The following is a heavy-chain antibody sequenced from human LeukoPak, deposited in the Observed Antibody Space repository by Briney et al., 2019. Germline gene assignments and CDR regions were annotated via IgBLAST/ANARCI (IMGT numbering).Heavy chain of an antibody. V-gene: IGHV3-7*03. J-gene: IGHJ4*02. CDR2: IKQDGSEK. CDR1: GFTFSSYW. CDR3: ARVFYDFWSGYPLDY. Sequence: GGSLRPSCAASGFTFSSYWMIWVRQAPGKGLEWVANIKQDGSEKYYVDSVKGRFTISRDNAKNSLYLQMNSLRAEDTAVYYCARVFYDFWSGYPLDYWGQGTLVTVSS. D-gene: IGHD3-3*01.